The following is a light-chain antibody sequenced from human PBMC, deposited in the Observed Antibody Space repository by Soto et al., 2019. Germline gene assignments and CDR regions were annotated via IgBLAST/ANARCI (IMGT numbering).Light chain of an antibody. Sequence: NFMLTQPHSVSESPGKTVTISRTRSSGSIASNYVQWYQQRPGSSPTTVIYEDNQRPSGVPDRFSGSIDSSSNSASLTISGLKTEDEADYYCQSYDSDNQVFGGGTKLTVL. CDR3: QSYDSDNQV. V-gene: IGLV6-57*01. CDR1: SGSIASNY. CDR2: EDN. J-gene: IGLJ3*02.